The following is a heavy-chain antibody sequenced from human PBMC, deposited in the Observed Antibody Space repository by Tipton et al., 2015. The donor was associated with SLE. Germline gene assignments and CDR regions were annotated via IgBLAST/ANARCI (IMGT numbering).Heavy chain of an antibody. J-gene: IGHJ4*02. Sequence: TLSLTCSVSTYSISNGHYWAWVRQPPGKGLEWIGTVYHTGNTYYNPSLKSRVTMSVDTSKNQFSPKLNSVTAADTAVYYCAKNSGSYYFDDWGQGTLVTVSS. D-gene: IGHD3-10*01. CDR1: TYSISNGHY. CDR3: AKNSGSYYFDD. V-gene: IGHV4-38-2*01. CDR2: VYHTGNT.